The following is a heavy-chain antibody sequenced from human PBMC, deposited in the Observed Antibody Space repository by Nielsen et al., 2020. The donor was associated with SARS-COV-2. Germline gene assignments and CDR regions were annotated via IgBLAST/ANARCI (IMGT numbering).Heavy chain of an antibody. D-gene: IGHD4-17*01. CDR1: GFIFSDYY. Sequence: GGSLRLSCAASGFIFSDYYMTWIRQAPGKGLEWVSYIGDNGKTIFYGDSVRGRFTISRDNAKNSLYLQMNSLRAEDTALYYCAKDTRPLYGDYAGGAFDIWGQGTMVTVSS. CDR3: AKDTRPLYGDYAGGAFDI. CDR2: IGDNGKTI. V-gene: IGHV3-11*01. J-gene: IGHJ3*02.